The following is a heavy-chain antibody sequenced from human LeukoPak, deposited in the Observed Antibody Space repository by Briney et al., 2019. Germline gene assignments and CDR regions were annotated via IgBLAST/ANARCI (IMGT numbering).Heavy chain of an antibody. Sequence: SETLSLTCTVSGGSISSGGYYWSWIRQHPGKGLEWTGYIYYSGSTYYNPSLKSRVTISVDTSKNQFSLKLSSVTAADTAVYYCARDRFAWYFDLWGRGTLVTVSS. CDR3: ARDRFAWYFDL. CDR1: GGSISSGGYY. V-gene: IGHV4-31*03. J-gene: IGHJ2*01. CDR2: IYYSGST. D-gene: IGHD3-10*01.